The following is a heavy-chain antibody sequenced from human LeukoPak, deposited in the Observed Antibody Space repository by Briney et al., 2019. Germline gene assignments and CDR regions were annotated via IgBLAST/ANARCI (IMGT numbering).Heavy chain of an antibody. J-gene: IGHJ4*02. V-gene: IGHV4-34*01. D-gene: IGHD2-15*01. Sequence: PSETLSLTCAVYGGSFSGYYWSWIRQSPGKGLERIGEIKHSGSTNHNPSLKSRVTISVDTSKNQFSLKLRSVTAADTAVYYCARDLKDCSGGSCYGIDYWGQGTLVTVSS. CDR1: GGSFSGYY. CDR3: ARDLKDCSGGSCYGIDY. CDR2: IKHSGST.